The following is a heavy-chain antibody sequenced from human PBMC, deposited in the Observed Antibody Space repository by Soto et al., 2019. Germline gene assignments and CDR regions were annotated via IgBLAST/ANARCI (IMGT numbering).Heavy chain of an antibody. J-gene: IGHJ1*01. V-gene: IGHV4-30-4*01. CDR3: ARAWDF. CDR1: GVSVSRDYQ. Sequence: LSLTCTVSGVSVSRDYQWIWIRQPPGKGLEWIGHISYSGSPYYHPSLRSRLSISVDTSKNQFSLKVKSVTAADTAVYYCARAWDFWGQGTLVTVSS. CDR2: ISYSGSP. D-gene: IGHD1-26*01.